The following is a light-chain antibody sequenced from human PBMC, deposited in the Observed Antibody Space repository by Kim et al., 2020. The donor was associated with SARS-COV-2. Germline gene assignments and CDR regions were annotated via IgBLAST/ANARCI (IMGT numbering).Light chain of an antibody. V-gene: IGLV3-9*01. CDR1: NIGSKN. Sequence: VSVAPGQTATITCGGNNIGSKNVHWLQQRPGQAPVLIIYRDNKRPSGIPERFSGSNSGKTATLTISRAQVGDEGDYYCHVWDSGTVFGGGTQLTVL. CDR3: HVWDSGTV. CDR2: RDN. J-gene: IGLJ2*01.